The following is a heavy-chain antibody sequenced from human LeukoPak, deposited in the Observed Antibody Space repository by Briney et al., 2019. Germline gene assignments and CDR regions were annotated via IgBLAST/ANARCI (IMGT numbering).Heavy chain of an antibody. CDR2: ISSSGSTI. V-gene: IGHV3-48*03. Sequence: PGGSLRLSCAASGFTFSSYEMNWVRQAPGKGLEWVSYISSSGSTIYYADSVKGRFTISRDNAKNSLYLQMNSLRAEDTAVYYCARDGGSRDGYNPGYWGQGTLVTVSS. CDR1: GFTFSSYE. J-gene: IGHJ4*02. CDR3: ARDGGSRDGYNPGY. D-gene: IGHD5-24*01.